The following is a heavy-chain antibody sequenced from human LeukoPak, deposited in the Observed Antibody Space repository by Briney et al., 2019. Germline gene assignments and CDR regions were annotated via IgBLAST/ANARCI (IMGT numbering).Heavy chain of an antibody. CDR2: IKQDGSEK. CDR3: ARGGVPAAMEVGDY. V-gene: IGHV3-7*01. Sequence: GGSLRLSCAASGFTFSSYWMSWVRQAPGKGLEWVANIKQDGSEKYYVDSVKGRFTISRDNAKNSLYLQMNSLRAEDTAVYYCARGGVPAAMEVGDYRGQGTLVTVSS. J-gene: IGHJ4*02. CDR1: GFTFSSYW. D-gene: IGHD2-2*01.